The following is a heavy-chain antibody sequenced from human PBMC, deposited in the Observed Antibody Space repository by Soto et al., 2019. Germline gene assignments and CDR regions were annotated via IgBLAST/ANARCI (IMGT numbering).Heavy chain of an antibody. CDR3: ARGVSGSYYVYFDY. Sequence: QVQLVQSGAEVKKPGSSVTVSCKASGGTFSSYAISWVRQAPGQGLEWMGGIIPIFGTANYAQKFQGRVTITADKSTSTAYRELSSLRAEDTAVYYCARGVSGSYYVYFDYWGQGTLVTVSS. D-gene: IGHD1-26*01. CDR2: IIPIFGTA. J-gene: IGHJ4*02. CDR1: GGTFSSYA. V-gene: IGHV1-69*06.